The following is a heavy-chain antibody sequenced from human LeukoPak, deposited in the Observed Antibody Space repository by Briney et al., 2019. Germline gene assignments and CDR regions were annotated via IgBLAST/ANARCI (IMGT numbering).Heavy chain of an antibody. CDR2: ISSSGSTI. CDR1: GFTFSDYY. D-gene: IGHD6-13*01. V-gene: IGHV3-11*04. Sequence: GGSLRLSCAASGFTFSDYYMSWIRQAPGKGLEWVSYISSSGSTIYYADSVKGRFTISRDNAKNSLDLQMNSLRAEDTAVYYCAPRIAAAANHYWGQGTLVTVSS. CDR3: APRIAAAANHY. J-gene: IGHJ4*02.